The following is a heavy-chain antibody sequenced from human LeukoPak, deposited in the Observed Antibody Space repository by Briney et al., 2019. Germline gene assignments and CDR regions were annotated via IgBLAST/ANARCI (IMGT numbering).Heavy chain of an antibody. CDR2: IIPIFGKA. J-gene: IGHJ5*02. D-gene: IGHD2-2*01. CDR1: GGTFSSYA. V-gene: IGHV1-69*06. CDR3: ARTGSSMPWGWFDP. Sequence: SVKVTRKASGGTFSSYAISWVRQAPGQGLEWMGGIIPIFGKANYAQKFQGRVTITADKSTSTAYMELSSLRSEDTAVYYCARTGSSMPWGWFDPWGQGTLVTVSS.